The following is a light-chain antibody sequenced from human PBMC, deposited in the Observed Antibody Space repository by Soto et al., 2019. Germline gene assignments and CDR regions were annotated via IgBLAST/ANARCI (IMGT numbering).Light chain of an antibody. CDR1: QSVSSY. CDR2: GAS. V-gene: IGKV3-20*01. J-gene: IGKJ4*01. Sequence: EIVLTQSPATLSLSPGERATLSCRASQSVSSYLAWCQQKPGQAPRLLIYGASSRATGIPDRFSGSGSGTDFTLTISRLEPEDFAVYYCQQYGSSPLTFGGGTKVDIK. CDR3: QQYGSSPLT.